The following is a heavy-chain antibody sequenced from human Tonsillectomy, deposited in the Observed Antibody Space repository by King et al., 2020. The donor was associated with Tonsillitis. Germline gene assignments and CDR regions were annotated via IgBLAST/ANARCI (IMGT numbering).Heavy chain of an antibody. CDR3: AKDWPAYCGGDCYSHGFDY. CDR2: IYSGGSST. CDR1: GFTFSSYA. D-gene: IGHD2-21*02. J-gene: IGHJ4*02. Sequence: QLVQSGGGLVQPGGSLRLSCAASGFTFSSYAMSWVRQAPGKGLEWVSVIYSGGSSTYYADSVKGRFTISRDNSKNTLYLQMNSLRAEDTAVYYCAKDWPAYCGGDCYSHGFDYWGQGTLVSVSS. V-gene: IGHV3-23*03.